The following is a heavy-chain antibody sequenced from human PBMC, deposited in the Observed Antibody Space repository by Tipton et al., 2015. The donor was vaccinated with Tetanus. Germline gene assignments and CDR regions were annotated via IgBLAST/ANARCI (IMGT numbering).Heavy chain of an antibody. J-gene: IGHJ1*01. V-gene: IGHV4-39*01. CDR3: ARQDTLNYYYVGYFHD. Sequence: GLVKPSETLSLTCTVSGGSISSSDYYWGWVRQSPGKGLEWVGSIYYSGSTYYNASLRSRVTISVDTSKNQFSLQLRSVTAADTAVYYCARQDTLNYYYVGYFHDWGQGTLVTVSS. D-gene: IGHD3-22*01. CDR2: IYYSGST. CDR1: GGSISSSDYY.